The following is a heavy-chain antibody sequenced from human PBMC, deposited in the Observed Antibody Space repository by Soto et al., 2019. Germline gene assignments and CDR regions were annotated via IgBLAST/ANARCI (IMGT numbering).Heavy chain of an antibody. V-gene: IGHV1-18*04. J-gene: IGHJ3*02. Sequence: GASVKVSCKASGYTFTSYGISCVLRSPVQWRDGMGWISAYNGNTNYAQKLQGRVTMTTDTSTSTAYMELRSLRSDVTAVYYCARDQYYYDSSNFWEVDSAFDSWGQGTMVTVSS. D-gene: IGHD3-22*01. CDR2: ISAYNGNT. CDR1: GYTFTSYG. CDR3: ARDQYYYDSSNFWEVDSAFDS.